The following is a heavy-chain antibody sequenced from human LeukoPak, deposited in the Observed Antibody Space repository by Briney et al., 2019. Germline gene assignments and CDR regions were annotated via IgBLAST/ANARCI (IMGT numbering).Heavy chain of an antibody. J-gene: IGHJ4*02. CDR1: GFTFSSYA. CDR3: AKDSGRDYCDSSGYYYPFDY. CDR2: ISGSGGST. Sequence: SGGSLRLSCAASGFTFSSYAMSWVRQAPGKGLEWVSAISGSGGSTCYADSVKGRFTISRDNSKNTLYLQMNSLRAEDTAVYYCAKDSGRDYCDSSGYYYPFDYWGQGTLVTVSS. D-gene: IGHD3-22*01. V-gene: IGHV3-23*01.